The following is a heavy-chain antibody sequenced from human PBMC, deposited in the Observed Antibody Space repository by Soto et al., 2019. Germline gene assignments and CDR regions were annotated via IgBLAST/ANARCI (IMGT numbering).Heavy chain of an antibody. CDR3: ARDLPELIDFWSGYPYRPSGIDV. V-gene: IGHV1-2*04. Sequence: ASVKVSCKASGYTFTGYYMHWVRQAPGQGLEWMGWINPNSGGTNYAQKFQGWVTMTRDTSISTAYMELSRLRSDDTAVYYCARDLPELIDFWSGYPYRPSGIDVRAQRTTVTGSS. CDR1: GYTFTGYY. D-gene: IGHD3-3*01. CDR2: INPNSGGT. J-gene: IGHJ6*02.